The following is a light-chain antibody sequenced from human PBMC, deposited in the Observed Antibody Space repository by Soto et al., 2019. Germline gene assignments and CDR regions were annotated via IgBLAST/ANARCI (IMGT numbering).Light chain of an antibody. CDR3: QQYNKWPST. CDR2: SAS. Sequence: EIVLTQSPAILSVSAGERVTLSCRASQSVSSNFAWYQQKPGQPPRLLIYSASTRATGIPARFSGSGSGTEFTITMSSLQSDYFVFYYCQQYNKWPSTFGQGTRLDIK. CDR1: QSVSSN. V-gene: IGKV3-15*01. J-gene: IGKJ5*01.